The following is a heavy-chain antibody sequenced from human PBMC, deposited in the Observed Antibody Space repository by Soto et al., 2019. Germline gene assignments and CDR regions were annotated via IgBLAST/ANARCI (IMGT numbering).Heavy chain of an antibody. D-gene: IGHD3-22*01. CDR2: INAGNGNT. CDR1: GYTFTSYA. J-gene: IGHJ4*02. Sequence: ASVKVPCKASGYTFTSYAMHWVRQAPGQRLEWMGWINAGNGNTKYSQKFQGRVTITSDTAASTAYMELSSLRSEDTAVYYCARGDFYDTSAYPSFDYWGQGSLVTVSS. V-gene: IGHV1-3*01. CDR3: ARGDFYDTSAYPSFDY.